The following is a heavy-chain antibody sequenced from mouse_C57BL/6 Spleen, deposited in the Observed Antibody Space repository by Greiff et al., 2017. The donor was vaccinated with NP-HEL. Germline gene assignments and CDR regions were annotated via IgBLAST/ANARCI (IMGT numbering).Heavy chain of an antibody. CDR2: IDPETGGT. J-gene: IGHJ2*01. D-gene: IGHD1-1*01. CDR3: TRSTVDYFDY. Sequence: VQLQQSGAELVRPGASVTLSCKASGYTFTDYEMHWVKQTPVHGLEWIGAIDPETGGTAYNQKFKGKAILTADKSSSTAYMELRSLTSEDSAVYYCTRSTVDYFDYWGQGTTLTVSS. V-gene: IGHV1-15*01. CDR1: GYTFTDYE.